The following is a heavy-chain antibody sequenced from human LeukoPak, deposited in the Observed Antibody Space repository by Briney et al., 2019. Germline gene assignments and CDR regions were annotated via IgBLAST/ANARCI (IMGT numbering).Heavy chain of an antibody. CDR2: ICPDGTVT. V-gene: IGHV3-74*01. CDR1: GFTFSIYC. CDR3: IRDFRSADY. Sequence: GGSLRLSCAASGFTFSIYCMHWVRQAPGKGPMWVSRICPDGTVTNYADSVKARFTISRDNARNTVYLQMNSLRAEDTVVYYCIRDFRSADYWGQGTLVTVSS. J-gene: IGHJ4*02.